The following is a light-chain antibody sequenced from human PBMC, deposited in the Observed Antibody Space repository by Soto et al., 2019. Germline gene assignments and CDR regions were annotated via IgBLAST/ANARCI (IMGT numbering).Light chain of an antibody. CDR1: ESVSSN. J-gene: IGKJ4*01. CDR3: KQYNHWLT. Sequence: EIGMTQSTATLSVSPGERATLSCRASESVSSNLAWYQQKPGQAPRLLIYGASTRATGIPARFSGSGSGTEFTLTISSLQSEDFALYYCKQYNHWLTFGGGTKVEIK. CDR2: GAS. V-gene: IGKV3-15*01.